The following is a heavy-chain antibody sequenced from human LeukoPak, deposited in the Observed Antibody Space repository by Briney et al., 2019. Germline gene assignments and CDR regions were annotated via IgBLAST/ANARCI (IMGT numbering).Heavy chain of an antibody. CDR2: ISKDGSNK. D-gene: IGHD6-19*01. Sequence: GRCLRLSCAAAGFTLSIYVTRWVRQAPGEWLECVAVISKDGSNKYYADSVQGRFIISRDNSKNTLYLQMTSLRAEDTAVYYCARDAPGIAVAGHFDCWGQGNLVTVSS. J-gene: IGHJ4*02. CDR1: GFTLSIYV. CDR3: ARDAPGIAVAGHFDC. V-gene: IGHV3-30*04.